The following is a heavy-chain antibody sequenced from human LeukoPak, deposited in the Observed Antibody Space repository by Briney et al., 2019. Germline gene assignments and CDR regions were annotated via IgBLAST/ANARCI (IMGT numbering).Heavy chain of an antibody. CDR3: ARDSGYCSSTGCYVHYFDY. J-gene: IGHJ4*02. CDR1: GFTFNSYS. D-gene: IGHD2-2*01. V-gene: IGHV3-21*01. CDR2: ISSSSGYI. Sequence: GGSLRLPCAASGFTFNSYSMNWVRQTPGKGLEWVSSISSSSGYINYADSVKGRFTVSRDNAKNSLYLQMNSLRAEDTAVYYCARDSGYCSSTGCYVHYFDYWGQGTLVTVSS.